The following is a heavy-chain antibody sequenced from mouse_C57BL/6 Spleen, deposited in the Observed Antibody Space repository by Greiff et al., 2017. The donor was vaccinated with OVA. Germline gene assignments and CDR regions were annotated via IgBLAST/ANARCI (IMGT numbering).Heavy chain of an antibody. V-gene: IGHV1-15*01. CDR2: IDPETGGT. J-gene: IGHJ3*01. D-gene: IGHD1-1*01. CDR1: GYTFTDYE. Sequence: VKLVESGAELVRPGASVTLSCKASGYTFTDYEMHWVKQTPVHGLEWIGAIDPETGGTAYNQKFKGKAILTADKSSSTAYMELRSLTSEDSAVYYCTPTVAYWGQGTLVTVSA. CDR3: TPTVAY.